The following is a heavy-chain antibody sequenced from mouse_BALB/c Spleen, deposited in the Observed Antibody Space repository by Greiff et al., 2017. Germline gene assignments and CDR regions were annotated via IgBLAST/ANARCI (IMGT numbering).Heavy chain of an antibody. J-gene: IGHJ2*01. CDR1: GYTFTSYW. Sequence: QVQLQQPGAELVRPGASVKLSCKASGYTFTSYWINWVKQRPGQGLEWIGNIYPSDSYTNYNQKFKDKATLTVDKSSSTAYMQLSSPTSEDSAVYYCTTGTYYFDYWGQGTTRTVSS. V-gene: IGHV1-69*02. CDR3: TTGTYYFDY. D-gene: IGHD4-1*01. CDR2: IYPSDSYT.